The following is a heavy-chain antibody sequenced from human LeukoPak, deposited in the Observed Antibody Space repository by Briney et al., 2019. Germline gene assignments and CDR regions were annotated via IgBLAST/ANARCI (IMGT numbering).Heavy chain of an antibody. CDR2: ISGSGGST. J-gene: IGHJ4*02. CDR3: ARDERLLSFLK. Sequence: PGRSLRLSCAASGFTFSTYAMTWVRQAPGKGLEWVSAISGSGGSTYYADSVKGRFTISRDNSKNTLYLQMNSLRAEDTAIYYCARDERLLSFLKWGQGTLVTVSS. V-gene: IGHV3-23*01. CDR1: GFTFSTYA. D-gene: IGHD3-3*01.